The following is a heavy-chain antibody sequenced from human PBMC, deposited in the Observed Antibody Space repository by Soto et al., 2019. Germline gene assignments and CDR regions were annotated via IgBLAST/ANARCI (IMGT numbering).Heavy chain of an antibody. CDR2: ISGSSSTI. CDR1: GFPFSSYS. CDR3: ARGMAVDY. V-gene: IGHV3-48*01. Sequence: GGSLRLSCAASGFPFSSYSMSWVRQAPGKGLEWVSYISGSSSTIYYADSVKGRFTISRDNAKNSLYLQMNSLRAEDTAVYYCARGMAVDYWGQGTLVTVSS. J-gene: IGHJ4*02. D-gene: IGHD2-8*01.